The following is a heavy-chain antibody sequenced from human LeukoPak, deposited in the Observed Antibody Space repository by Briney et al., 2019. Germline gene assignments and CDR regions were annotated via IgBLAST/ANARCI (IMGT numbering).Heavy chain of an antibody. CDR3: ARAPRGYCSGGSCPRAAFDI. V-gene: IGHV1-8*01. CDR1: GYTFTSYD. Sequence: APVKVSCKASGYTFTSYDINWVRQATGQGLEWMGWMNPNSGNTGYAQKFQGRVTMTRNTSISTAYMELSSLRSEDTAVYYCARAPRGYCSGGSCPRAAFDIWGQGTMVTVSS. J-gene: IGHJ3*02. CDR2: MNPNSGNT. D-gene: IGHD2-15*01.